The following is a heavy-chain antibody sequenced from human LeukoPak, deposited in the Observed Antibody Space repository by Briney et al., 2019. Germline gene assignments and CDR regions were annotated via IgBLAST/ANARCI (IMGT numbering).Heavy chain of an antibody. CDR1: GFTFSSYA. CDR3: AINYYDSSGYFR. D-gene: IGHD3-22*01. V-gene: IGHV3-30-3*01. J-gene: IGHJ4*02. Sequence: GGSLRLSCAASGFTFSSYAMHWVRQAPGKGLEWVAVISYDGSNKYYADSVKGRFTISRDNSKNTLYLQMNSLRAEDTAVYYCAINYYDSSGYFRWGQGTLVTVSS. CDR2: ISYDGSNK.